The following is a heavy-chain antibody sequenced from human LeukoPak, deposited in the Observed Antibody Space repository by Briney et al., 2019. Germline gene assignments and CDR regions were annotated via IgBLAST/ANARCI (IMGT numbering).Heavy chain of an antibody. V-gene: IGHV1-3*01. D-gene: IGHD3-22*01. Sequence: ASVKVSCKASGYTFSSYAMHWVRQAPGQRLEWMGWINAGNGNTKYSQKFQGRVTITRDTSASTAYMELSGLRSEDTAVYYCAREELYYDSSGYYYNYWGQGTLVTVSS. J-gene: IGHJ4*02. CDR2: INAGNGNT. CDR1: GYTFSSYA. CDR3: AREELYYDSSGYYYNY.